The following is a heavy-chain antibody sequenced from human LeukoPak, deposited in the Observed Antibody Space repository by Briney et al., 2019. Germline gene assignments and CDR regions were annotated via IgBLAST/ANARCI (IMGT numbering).Heavy chain of an antibody. Sequence: GGSLLLSCAASGFTFSSYAMSWVRPAPGKGLEWVSAISGSGGSTYYADSVKGRFTISRDNSKNTLYLQMNSLRAEDTAVYYCAAEKVGATDYFDYWGQGTLVTVSS. CDR3: AAEKVGATDYFDY. CDR2: ISGSGGST. J-gene: IGHJ4*02. V-gene: IGHV3-23*01. D-gene: IGHD1-26*01. CDR1: GFTFSSYA.